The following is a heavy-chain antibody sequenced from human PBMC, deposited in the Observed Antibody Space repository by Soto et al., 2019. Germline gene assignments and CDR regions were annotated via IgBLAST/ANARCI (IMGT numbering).Heavy chain of an antibody. D-gene: IGHD5-12*01. CDR2: ISSSGSSK. CDR1: EFSFSSYG. V-gene: IGHV3-48*03. J-gene: IGHJ5*02. CDR3: ARAGDGYISRFDP. Sequence: PGGSLRLSCVASEFSFSSYGMNWVRQAPGKGLEWLSYISSSGSSKYYADSVEGRITISRDNAKNSLFLQINSLRVEDTAVYYCARAGDGYISRFDPWGQGTLVTVSS.